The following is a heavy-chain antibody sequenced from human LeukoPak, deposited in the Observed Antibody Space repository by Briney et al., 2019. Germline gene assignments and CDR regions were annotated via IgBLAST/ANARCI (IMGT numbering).Heavy chain of an antibody. D-gene: IGHD1-1*01. CDR1: GGSVSGFY. CDR3: AILRTASSFDF. CDR2: ITHSGKT. V-gene: IGHV4-34*01. J-gene: IGHJ4*02. Sequence: SETLSLTCAVYGGSVSGFYWSWIRQTPGKGLEWIGEITHSGKTNYNPSLKSRVTISADTSNNQFSLQLNSVTPEDTAIYYCAILRTASSFDFWGQGTLVTVSS.